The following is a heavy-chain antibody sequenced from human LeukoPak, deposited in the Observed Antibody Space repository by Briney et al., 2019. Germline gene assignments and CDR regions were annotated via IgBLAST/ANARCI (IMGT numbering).Heavy chain of an antibody. J-gene: IGHJ4*02. D-gene: IGHD4-17*01. CDR2: IYTSGST. Sequence: SQTLSLTCTVSAGSISSGSYYWGWIRQPAGKGLEWIGRIYTSGSTNYNPSPKSRVTISLDTSKNQFSLKLSSVTAADTAVYYCARGQKYGDEYYFDYWGQGTLVTVSS. V-gene: IGHV4-61*02. CDR3: ARGQKYGDEYYFDY. CDR1: AGSISSGSYY.